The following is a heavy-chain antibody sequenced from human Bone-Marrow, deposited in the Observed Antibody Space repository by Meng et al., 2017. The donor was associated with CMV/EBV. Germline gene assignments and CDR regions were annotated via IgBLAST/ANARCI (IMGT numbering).Heavy chain of an antibody. J-gene: IGHJ5*02. CDR1: GGTFSSYA. V-gene: IGHV1-69*12. CDR2: IIPIFGTA. CDR3: ARDRSIAAAGPASNWFDP. D-gene: IGHD6-13*01. Sequence: QGELGQAGAEVKKPGSSVKVSCKASGGTFSSYAISWVRQAPGQGLEWMGGIIPIFGTANYAQKFQGRVTITADESTSTAYMELSSLRSEDTAVYYCARDRSIAAAGPASNWFDPWGQGTLVTVSS.